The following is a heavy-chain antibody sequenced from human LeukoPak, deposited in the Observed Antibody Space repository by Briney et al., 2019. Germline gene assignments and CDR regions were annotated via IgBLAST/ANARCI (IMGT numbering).Heavy chain of an antibody. CDR3: ARGSXLTXNXXPSNY. Sequence: ASVKVSCKASGYTFTGYYIHWIRQAPGQGLEWMGWISPNNGGTKYAQKFQGRITMTRDTSITTAYMELNSLRSDDTARYYCARGSXLTXNXXPSNYWGQGTXVTVAS. V-gene: IGHV1-2*02. CDR2: ISPNNGGT. CDR1: GYTFTGYY. J-gene: IGHJ4*02. D-gene: IGHD1-20*01.